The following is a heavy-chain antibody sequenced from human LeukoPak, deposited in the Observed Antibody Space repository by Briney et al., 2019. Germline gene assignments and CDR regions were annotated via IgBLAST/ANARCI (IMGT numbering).Heavy chain of an antibody. V-gene: IGHV3-33*01. CDR1: GFTLSYYG. Sequence: GGSLRLSCAASGFTLSYYGMHWVRQAPGKGLEWVALIWSDGSNEDYADSVKGRFTISRDTSRNTLYLQMHSLRAEDTAVYYCARDADTSGSYWYFDLWGRGTQVTVSS. CDR2: IWSDGSNE. J-gene: IGHJ2*01. CDR3: ARDADTSGSYWYFDL. D-gene: IGHD3-22*01.